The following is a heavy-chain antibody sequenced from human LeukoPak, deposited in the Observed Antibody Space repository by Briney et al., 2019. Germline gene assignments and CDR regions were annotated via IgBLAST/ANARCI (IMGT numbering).Heavy chain of an antibody. CDR3: ARGQDFVQLRTYYYYDMDV. J-gene: IGHJ6*02. CDR1: GYTFTSYG. V-gene: IGHV1-18*01. D-gene: IGHD7-27*01. Sequence: ASVKVSCKASGYTFTSYGISWVRQAPGQGLEWMGWISAYNGNTNYAQKLQGRVTMTTDTSTSTAYMELRSLRSDDTAVYYCARGQDFVQLRTYYYYDMDVWGQGTTVTVSS. CDR2: ISAYNGNT.